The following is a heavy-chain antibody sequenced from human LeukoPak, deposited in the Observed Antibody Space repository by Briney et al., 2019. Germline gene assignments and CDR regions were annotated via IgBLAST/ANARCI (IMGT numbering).Heavy chain of an antibody. D-gene: IGHD2-2*01. J-gene: IGHJ6*02. CDR3: ARDWNDPSGYCSSTSCSGEGMDV. CDR2: IYYSGST. Sequence: SETLSLTCTVSGGSISSSSYYWGWIRQPPGKGLEWIVSIYYSGSTYYNPSLKSRVTISVDTSKNQFSLKLSSVTAADTAVYYCARDWNDPSGYCSSTSCSGEGMDVWGQGTTVTVSS. CDR1: GGSISSSSYY. V-gene: IGHV4-39*02.